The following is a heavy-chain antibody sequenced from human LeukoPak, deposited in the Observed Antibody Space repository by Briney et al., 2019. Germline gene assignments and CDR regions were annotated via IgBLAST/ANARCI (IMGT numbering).Heavy chain of an antibody. V-gene: IGHV4-61*02. CDR1: GGSISSGSYY. CDR2: IYTSGST. Sequence: PSETLSLTCTVSGGSISSGSYYWSWIRQPAGKGLEWIGRIYTSGSTNYNPSLKSRVTISVDTSKNQFSLKLSSVTAADTAVYYCARRDDHFDYWGQGTLVTVSS. CDR3: ARRDDHFDY. J-gene: IGHJ4*02. D-gene: IGHD1-1*01.